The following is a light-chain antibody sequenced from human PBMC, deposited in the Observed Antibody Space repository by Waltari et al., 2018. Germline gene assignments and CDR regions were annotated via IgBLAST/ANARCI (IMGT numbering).Light chain of an antibody. Sequence: LTQSPSASASLGASVKLTCTLSSGYSSNVIAWLQQQPGKGPRYLMKVNSDGSHRKGDDIPDRFSASKSGTECQLTISSLQSEDEADYFCQTGGHGTWVFGGGTKLTVL. CDR3: QTGGHGTWV. CDR1: SGYSSNV. V-gene: IGLV4-69*01. J-gene: IGLJ3*02. CDR2: VNSDGSH.